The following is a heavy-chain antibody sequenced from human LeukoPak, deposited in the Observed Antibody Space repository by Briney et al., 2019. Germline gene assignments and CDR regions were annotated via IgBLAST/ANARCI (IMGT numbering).Heavy chain of an antibody. V-gene: IGHV3-20*04. J-gene: IGHJ6*03. CDR2: INWNGGST. Sequence: GGSLRLSCAASGFPFDDYGMSWVRQAPGKGLEWVSGINWNGGSTGYADSVKGRFTISRDNAKNSLYLQMNSLRAEDTALYYCARAMSIRSSWYYYYYYMDVWGKGTTVTVSS. CDR1: GFPFDDYG. D-gene: IGHD6-13*01. CDR3: ARAMSIRSSWYYYYYYMDV.